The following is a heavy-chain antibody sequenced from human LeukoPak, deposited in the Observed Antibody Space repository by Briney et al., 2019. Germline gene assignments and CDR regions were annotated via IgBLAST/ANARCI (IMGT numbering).Heavy chain of an antibody. CDR3: AILYGDYEYYFDY. V-gene: IGHV4-34*01. CDR2: INHSGST. Sequence: SETLSLTCAVYGESFSGYYWSWTRQPPGKGLEWIGEINHSGSTNYNPSLKSRVTISVDTSKNQFSLKLSSVTAADTAVYYCAILYGDYEYYFDYWGQGTLVTVSS. D-gene: IGHD4-17*01. J-gene: IGHJ4*02. CDR1: GESFSGYY.